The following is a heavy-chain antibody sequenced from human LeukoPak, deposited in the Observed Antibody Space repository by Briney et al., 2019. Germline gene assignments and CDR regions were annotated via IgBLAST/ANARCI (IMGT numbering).Heavy chain of an antibody. D-gene: IGHD6-13*01. CDR2: ISFDGSNE. Sequence: HPGGSLRLPCAASGFSFSSYGMHWVRQAPGKGLEWVAVISFDGSNEYYAGSVKGRFTISRDNSKNSLYLHMDSLRAEDTAVYYCAKSGSSPPYYYYGMDVWGQGTTVTVSS. J-gene: IGHJ6*02. CDR3: AKSGSSPPYYYYGMDV. CDR1: GFSFSSYG. V-gene: IGHV3-30*18.